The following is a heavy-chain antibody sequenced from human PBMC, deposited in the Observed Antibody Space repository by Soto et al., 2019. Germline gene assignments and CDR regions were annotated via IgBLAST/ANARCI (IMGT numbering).Heavy chain of an antibody. CDR1: GYTFTSYD. V-gene: IGHV1-8*01. CDR3: ARQFAEWLRPFDY. Sequence: ASVKVSCKASGYTFTSYDINWVRQATGQGLEWMGWMNPNSGNTGYAQKFQGRVTMTRNTSISTAYMELSSLRSEDSAVYYCARQFAEWLRPFDYWGQGTLVTVSS. J-gene: IGHJ4*02. CDR2: MNPNSGNT. D-gene: IGHD5-12*01.